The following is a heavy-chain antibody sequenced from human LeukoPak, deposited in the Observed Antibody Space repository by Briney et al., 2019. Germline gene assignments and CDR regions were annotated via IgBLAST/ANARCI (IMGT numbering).Heavy chain of an antibody. V-gene: IGHV4-39*01. CDR2: IYYSGST. D-gene: IGHD3-22*01. J-gene: IGHJ4*02. CDR1: GGSISSSSYY. CDR3: ARLNVYSYYDSSVYYGYFDY. Sequence: SETLSLTCSVSGGSISSSSYYWGWIRQPPGKGLEWIGNIYYSGSTHYNPSLKSRVTISVDTSKKQFSLNLSSVTAADTAVYYCARLNVYSYYDSSVYYGYFDYWGQGTLVTVSS.